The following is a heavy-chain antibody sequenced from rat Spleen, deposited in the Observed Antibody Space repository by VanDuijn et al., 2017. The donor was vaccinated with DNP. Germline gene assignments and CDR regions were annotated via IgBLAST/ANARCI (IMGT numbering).Heavy chain of an antibody. CDR2: ITNSGDSS. CDR3: ARRGTVMSFDY. Sequence: EVQLVESGGGLVQPGRSLKLSCAASGFTFSNYGMAWVRQAPTKGLEWVASITNSGDSSYYSDSVKGRFSISRDNAKSTLYLQMDSLRSEDTATYYCARRGTVMSFDYWGQGVMVTVSS. D-gene: IGHD1-12*01. CDR1: GFTFSNYG. J-gene: IGHJ2*01. V-gene: IGHV5S13*01.